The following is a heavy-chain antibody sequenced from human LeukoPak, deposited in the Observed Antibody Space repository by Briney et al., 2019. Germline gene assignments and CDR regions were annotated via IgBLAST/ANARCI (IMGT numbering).Heavy chain of an antibody. CDR1: GFTFSSYW. V-gene: IGHV3-7*05. J-gene: IGHJ4*02. CDR3: ARRGTSSSWAHFDY. Sequence: GGSLRLSCAASGFTFSSYWLTWVRQAPGKGLEWVANIKQDGSEKYYVDSVKGRFTISRDNVKNSLYLQMNSLGDEDMAVYYCARRGTSSSWAHFDYWGQGTLVTVSS. CDR2: IKQDGSEK. D-gene: IGHD6-13*01.